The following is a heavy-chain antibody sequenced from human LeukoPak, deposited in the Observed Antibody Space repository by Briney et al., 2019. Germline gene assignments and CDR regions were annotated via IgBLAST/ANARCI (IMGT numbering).Heavy chain of an antibody. CDR1: GFTFDDYA. J-gene: IGHJ4*02. Sequence: PGGSLRLSCAASGFTFDDYAMHWVRQAPGKGLEWVSSISWNSGRIGYADSVKGRFTISRDNAKNSLYLQMNSLRAEDMALYFCAKDGGYSGYGIDYWGQGTLVTVSS. D-gene: IGHD5-12*01. V-gene: IGHV3-9*03. CDR2: ISWNSGRI. CDR3: AKDGGYSGYGIDY.